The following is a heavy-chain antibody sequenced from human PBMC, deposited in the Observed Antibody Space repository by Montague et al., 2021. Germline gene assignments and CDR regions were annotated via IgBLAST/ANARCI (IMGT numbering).Heavy chain of an antibody. CDR3: LRDPNYGLGSSYGYFDY. CDR2: IDTDGRST. V-gene: IGHV3-74*03. CDR1: GFNFGFYW. Sequence: SLRLSCAASGFNFGFYWMHWVRQAPGKGLVWVSHIDTDGRSTTYADSVAGRFTISRDNAKNTLFLQMNSLRAEDTAVYYCLRDPNYGLGSSYGYFDYWGQGALVTVSS. D-gene: IGHD3-10*01. J-gene: IGHJ4*02.